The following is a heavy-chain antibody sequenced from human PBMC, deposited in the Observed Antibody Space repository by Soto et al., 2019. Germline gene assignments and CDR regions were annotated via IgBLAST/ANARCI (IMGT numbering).Heavy chain of an antibody. D-gene: IGHD4-17*01. V-gene: IGHV4-34*01. CDR3: ARGGGQGGLRFDY. Sequence: SETLSLTCAVYGGSFSGYYWSWIRQPPGKGLEWIGEINHSGSTNYNPSLKSRVTISVDTSKNQFSLKLSSVTAADTAVYYCARGGGQGGLRFDYWGQGTLVTVSS. CDR2: INHSGST. CDR1: GGSFSGYY. J-gene: IGHJ4*02.